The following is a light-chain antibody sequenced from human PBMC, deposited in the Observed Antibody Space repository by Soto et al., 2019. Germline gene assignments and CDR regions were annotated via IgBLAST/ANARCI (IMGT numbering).Light chain of an antibody. CDR2: GAS. CDR3: QHYGSALFT. V-gene: IGKV3-20*01. J-gene: IGKJ3*01. Sequence: EIVLTQSPCTLSLSPGDRATLSCRASQSFSSSYLAWYQQKPGQAPRLLIYGASSMATGIPDRFSGSGSGTDFTLTISSLEPEDFAVYYCQHYGSALFTFGPGTKVDVK. CDR1: QSFSSSY.